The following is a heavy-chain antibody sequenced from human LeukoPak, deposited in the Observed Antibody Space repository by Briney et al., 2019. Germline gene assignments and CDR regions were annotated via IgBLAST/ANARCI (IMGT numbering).Heavy chain of an antibody. CDR1: GFTFSSYA. D-gene: IGHD1-1*01. CDR2: ISGSGGST. V-gene: IGHV3-23*01. Sequence: GGSLRLSCAASGFTFSSYAMSWVRQAPGKGLGWVSAISGSGGSTYYADSVKGRFTISRDNSKNTLYLQMNSLRAEDTAVYYCAKIEQLERLQGYDYWGQGTLVTVSS. J-gene: IGHJ4*02. CDR3: AKIEQLERLQGYDY.